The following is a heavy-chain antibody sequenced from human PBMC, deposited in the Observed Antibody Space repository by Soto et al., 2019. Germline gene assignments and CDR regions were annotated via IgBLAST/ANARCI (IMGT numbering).Heavy chain of an antibody. CDR3: AGQGSGWFDP. CDR2: IYNSGST. CDR1: GGPYSRRTYS. D-gene: IGHD6-19*01. J-gene: IGHJ5*02. Sequence: WEALYRRSRGSGGPYSRRTYSWGWIRQSPGKGLEWIGYIYNSGSTNYNPSLESRVTISVDMSKNQFSLKLTSVTAADTAVYYCAGQGSGWFDPWGQGTLVTVSS. V-gene: IGHV4-61*05.